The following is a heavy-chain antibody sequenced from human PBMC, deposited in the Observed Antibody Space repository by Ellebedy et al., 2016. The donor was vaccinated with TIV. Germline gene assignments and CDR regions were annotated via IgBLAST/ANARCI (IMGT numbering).Heavy chain of an antibody. CDR2: IVVGNGHT. V-gene: IGHV1-58*01. J-gene: IGHJ4*02. CDR3: AAALYYDILTGYYSEDC. CDR1: GFTFTNSA. Sequence: SVKVSCKASGFTFTNSAVQWVRQARGQPLEWIGWIVVGNGHTIYAQKFQERVTITRDMSTSTAYMELSSLTSKDTAVYCCAAALYYDILTGYYSEDCWGQGSLVTVSS. D-gene: IGHD3-9*01.